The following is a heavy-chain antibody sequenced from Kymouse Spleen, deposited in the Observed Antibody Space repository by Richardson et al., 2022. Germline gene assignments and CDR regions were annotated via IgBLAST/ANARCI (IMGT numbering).Heavy chain of an antibody. V-gene: IGHV4-61*01. Sequence: QVQLQESGPGLVKPSETLSLTCTVSGGSVSSGSYYWSWIRQPPGKGLEWIGYIYYSGSTNYNPSLKSRVTISVDTSKNQFSLKLSSVTAADTAVYYCARADGTTMVYWGQGTLVTVSS. CDR3: ARADGTTMVY. J-gene: IGHJ4*02. CDR1: GGSVSSGSYY. D-gene: IGHD1-7*01. CDR2: IYYSGST.